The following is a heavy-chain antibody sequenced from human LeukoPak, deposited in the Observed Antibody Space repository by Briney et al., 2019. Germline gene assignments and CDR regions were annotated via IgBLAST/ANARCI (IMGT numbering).Heavy chain of an antibody. V-gene: IGHV4-59*01. Sequence: SETLSLTCGVYGGSLSGYYWSWIRQPPGKGLEWIGYIYYSGSTNYNPSLKSRVTISVDTSKNQFSLKLSSVTAADTAVYYCARAEWFDPWGQGTLVTVSS. J-gene: IGHJ5*02. CDR2: IYYSGST. CDR3: ARAEWFDP. CDR1: GGSLSGYY.